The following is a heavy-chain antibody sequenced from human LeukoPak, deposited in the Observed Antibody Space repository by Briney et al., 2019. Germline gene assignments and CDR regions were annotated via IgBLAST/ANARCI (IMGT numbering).Heavy chain of an antibody. D-gene: IGHD6-19*01. CDR3: ASYIAVARTGFDY. J-gene: IGHJ4*02. Sequence: VTVSCMGSVWIFSSYAISGVRQAAGRGVEWVGGIIPIFGTSNYAQKFQRRVTITPDDSTSTAYMGLTSLKPEDTAVYYCASYIAVARTGFDYWGQGTQVTLP. CDR2: IIPIFGTS. CDR1: VWIFSSYA. V-gene: IGHV1-69*01.